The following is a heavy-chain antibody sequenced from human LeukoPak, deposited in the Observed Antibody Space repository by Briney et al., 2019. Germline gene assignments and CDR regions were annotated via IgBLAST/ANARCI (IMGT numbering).Heavy chain of an antibody. CDR1: GGSFSGYY. V-gene: IGHV4-34*01. CDR3: ASARGAFYDFWSGPPHGMDV. Sequence: PSETLSLTCAVYGGSFSGYYWSWIRQPPGKGLEWIGEINHSGSTNYNPSLKSRVTISVDTSKSQFSLKLSSVTAADTAVYYCASARGAFYDFWSGPPHGMDVWGQGTTVTVSS. CDR2: INHSGST. J-gene: IGHJ6*02. D-gene: IGHD3-3*01.